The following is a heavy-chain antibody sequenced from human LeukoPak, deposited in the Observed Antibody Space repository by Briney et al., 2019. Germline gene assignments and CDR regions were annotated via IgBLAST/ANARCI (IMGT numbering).Heavy chain of an antibody. CDR2: IKQDGSEK. CDR1: GFTFSSYW. D-gene: IGHD2-2*01. J-gene: IGHJ4*02. CDR3: ARDQRYCSSSSCPWEPFDY. Sequence: GGSLRLSCAASGFTFSSYWMSWVRQAPGKGLEWVANIKQDGSEKYYVDSVKGRFTISRDNAKNSLYLQMNSLRAEDTAVYYCARDQRYCSSSSCPWEPFDYWGQGTLVTVSS. V-gene: IGHV3-7*05.